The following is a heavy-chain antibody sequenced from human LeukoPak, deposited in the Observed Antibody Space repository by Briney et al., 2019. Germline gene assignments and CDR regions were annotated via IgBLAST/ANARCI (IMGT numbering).Heavy chain of an antibody. D-gene: IGHD3-9*01. CDR1: GGSFSGYY. V-gene: IGHV4-34*01. CDR3: ARVPVYYDILTGYYLYSGTVYYFDY. J-gene: IGHJ4*02. Sequence: SETLSLTCAVYGGSFSGYYWSWIRQPPGKGLEWIGEINHSGSSNYNPSLKSRVTISVDTSKNQFSLKLSPVTAADTAVYYCARVPVYYDILTGYYLYSGTVYYFDYWGQGTLVTVSS. CDR2: INHSGSS.